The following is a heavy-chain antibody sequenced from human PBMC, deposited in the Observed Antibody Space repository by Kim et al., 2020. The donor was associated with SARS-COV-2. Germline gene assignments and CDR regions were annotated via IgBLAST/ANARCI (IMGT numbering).Heavy chain of an antibody. J-gene: IGHJ3*02. CDR1: GFTFSSYA. D-gene: IGHD2-15*01. Sequence: GGSLRLSCAASGFTFSSYAMSWVRQAPGKGLEWVSAISGSGGSTYYADSVKGRFTISRDNSKNTLYLQMNSLRAEDTAVYYCAKDAGYCSGGSCYQDDAFDIWGQGTMVTVSS. CDR2: ISGSGGST. CDR3: AKDAGYCSGGSCYQDDAFDI. V-gene: IGHV3-23*01.